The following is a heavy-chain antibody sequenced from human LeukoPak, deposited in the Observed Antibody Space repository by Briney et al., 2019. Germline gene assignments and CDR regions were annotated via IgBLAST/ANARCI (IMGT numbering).Heavy chain of an antibody. CDR3: ARGVNSYGDYPVEFDY. V-gene: IGHV1-69*04. CDR1: GGTFSSYA. J-gene: IGHJ4*02. Sequence: ASVKVSCKASGGTFSSYAISWVRQAPGQGLEWMGRIIPILGIANYAQKFQGRVTITADKSTSTAYMELSSLRSEDTAVYYCARGVNSYGDYPVEFDYWGQGTLVTVSS. D-gene: IGHD4-17*01. CDR2: IIPILGIA.